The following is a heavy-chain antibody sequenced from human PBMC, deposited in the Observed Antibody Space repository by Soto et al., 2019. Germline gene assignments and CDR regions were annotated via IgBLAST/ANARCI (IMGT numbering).Heavy chain of an antibody. CDR3: ARETGNDFWSGLYYFDY. J-gene: IGHJ4*02. D-gene: IGHD3-3*01. Sequence: GRSLRLSCAASGFTVSSNYMSWVRQAPGKGLEWVSVIYSGGSTYYADSVKGRFTISRDNSKNTLYLQMNSLRAEDTAVYYCARETGNDFWSGLYYFDYWGQGTLVTVSS. CDR1: GFTVSSNY. V-gene: IGHV3-66*01. CDR2: IYSGGST.